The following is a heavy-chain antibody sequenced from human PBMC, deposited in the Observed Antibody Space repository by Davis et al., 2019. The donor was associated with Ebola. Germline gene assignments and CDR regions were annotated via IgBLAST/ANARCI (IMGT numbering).Heavy chain of an antibody. Sequence: GSLRPSCAVYGGSFSGYYWSWIRQPPGKGLEWIGEINHSGSTNYNPSLKSRVTISVDTSKNQFSLKLSSVTAADTAVYYCARVDYDFWSGYYTGNWFDPWGQGTLVTVSS. J-gene: IGHJ5*02. V-gene: IGHV4-34*01. D-gene: IGHD3-3*01. CDR2: INHSGST. CDR3: ARVDYDFWSGYYTGNWFDP. CDR1: GGSFSGYY.